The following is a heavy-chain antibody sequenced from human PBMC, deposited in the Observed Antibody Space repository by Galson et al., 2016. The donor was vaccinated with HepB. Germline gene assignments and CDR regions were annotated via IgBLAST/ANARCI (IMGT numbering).Heavy chain of an antibody. CDR1: GFTFSRYG. CDR3: AREAGIAAAATYDY. Sequence: SLRLSCAASGFTFSRYGMHWVRQAPGKGLEWVALIWSDGSNKYYADSVKGRFTISRDNSKNTACLQMNSLRAEDRAVYYCAREAGIAAAATYDYWGQGTLVTVSS. CDR2: IWSDGSNK. D-gene: IGHD6-13*01. J-gene: IGHJ4*02. V-gene: IGHV3-33*01.